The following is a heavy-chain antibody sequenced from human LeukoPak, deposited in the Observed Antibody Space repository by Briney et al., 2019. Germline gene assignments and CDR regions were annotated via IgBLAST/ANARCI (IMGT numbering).Heavy chain of an antibody. CDR3: ARNIWFGESADAFDI. CDR2: INPNSGGT. V-gene: IGHV1-2*02. Sequence: GSVKVSCKASGYTFTGYYMHWVRQAPGQGLEWMGWINPNSGGTNYAQKFQGRVTMTRDKSIRTAYMELSRLTSDDTAVYYCARNIWFGESADAFDIWGQGTMVTVSS. CDR1: GYTFTGYY. J-gene: IGHJ3*02. D-gene: IGHD3-10*01.